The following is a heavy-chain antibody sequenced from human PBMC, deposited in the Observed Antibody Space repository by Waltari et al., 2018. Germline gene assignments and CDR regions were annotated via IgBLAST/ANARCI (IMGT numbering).Heavy chain of an antibody. J-gene: IGHJ4*02. CDR1: GYPPPELS. CDR3: ATAWNDGLPYFDY. Sequence: QVQLVQSGAEVKKPGASVKVSCTVPGYPPPELSSHWVRQAPAKGLGWMGGFDPEDGETIYAQKFQGRVTMTEDTSTDTAYMELSSLRSEDTAVYYCATAWNDGLPYFDYWGQGTLVSVSS. D-gene: IGHD1-1*01. CDR2: FDPEDGET. V-gene: IGHV1-24*01.